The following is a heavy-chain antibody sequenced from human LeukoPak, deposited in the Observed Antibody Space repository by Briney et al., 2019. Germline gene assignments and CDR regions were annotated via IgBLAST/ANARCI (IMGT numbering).Heavy chain of an antibody. CDR1: GYSFTSYW. CDR2: MYAGDSNT. Sequence: GESLKISCKGSGYSFTSYWIAWVRQMPGKGLEWMGIMYAGDSNTRYSPSFQGQVTISADKSISTAYLQWSSLKASDTAMYYCATTLNGNRFWISWGHGTLVTVSS. CDR3: ATTLNGNRFWIS. J-gene: IGHJ5*01. V-gene: IGHV5-51*01. D-gene: IGHD1-14*01.